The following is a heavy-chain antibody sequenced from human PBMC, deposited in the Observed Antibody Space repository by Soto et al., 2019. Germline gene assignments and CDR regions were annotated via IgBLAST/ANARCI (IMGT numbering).Heavy chain of an antibody. CDR3: ARVSWFGELLQRYFDY. D-gene: IGHD3-10*01. V-gene: IGHV4-59*01. CDR2: IYYSGST. CDR1: GGSISSYY. J-gene: IGHJ4*02. Sequence: KQSQTLSLTCTVSGGSISSYYWSWIRQPPGKGLEWIGYIYYSGSTNYNPSLKSRVTISVDTSKNQFSLKLSSVTAADTAVYYCARVSWFGELLQRYFDYWGQGTLVTVSS.